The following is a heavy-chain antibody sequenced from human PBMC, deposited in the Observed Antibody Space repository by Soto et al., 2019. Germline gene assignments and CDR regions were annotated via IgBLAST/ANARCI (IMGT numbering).Heavy chain of an antibody. CDR3: AKDQGSSWYEIDY. D-gene: IGHD6-13*01. V-gene: IGHV3-23*01. J-gene: IGHJ4*02. CDR2: ISGSGGST. CDR1: GFTFSNYA. Sequence: PGGSLSLSCAASGFTFSNYAVTWVRQAPGKGLEWVSTISGSGGSTYYADSVKGRFTISRDNSKNTLYLQMNSLRAEDTAVYYCAKDQGSSWYEIDYWGQGTLVTVSS.